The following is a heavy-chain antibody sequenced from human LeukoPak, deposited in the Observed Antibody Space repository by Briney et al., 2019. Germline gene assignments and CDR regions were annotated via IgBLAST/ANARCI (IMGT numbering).Heavy chain of an antibody. V-gene: IGHV3-23*01. CDR1: GFTFSSYA. CDR3: AKAASSSWPSYYYGMDV. J-gene: IGHJ6*02. D-gene: IGHD6-13*01. Sequence: GGSLRLSCAASGFTFSSYAMSWVRQAPGKGLEWVSGISGSGSSTYYADSVKGRFTISRDNSKNTVYLQMSSLRVDDTAVYYCAKAASSSWPSYYYGMDVWGQGTTVTVSS. CDR2: ISGSGSST.